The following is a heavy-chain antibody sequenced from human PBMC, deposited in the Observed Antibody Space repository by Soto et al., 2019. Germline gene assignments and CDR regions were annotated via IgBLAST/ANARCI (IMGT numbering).Heavy chain of an antibody. CDR3: AADYPPPYYDFWSGNGMDV. CDR2: IVVGSGNT. CDR1: GFTFTSSA. Sequence: SVKVSCKASGFTFTSSAVQWVRQARGQRLEWIGWIVVGSGNTNYAQKFQERVTITRDMSTSTAHMELSSLRSEDTAVYYCAADYPPPYYDFWSGNGMDVWSQGTTVTVS. D-gene: IGHD3-3*01. V-gene: IGHV1-58*01. J-gene: IGHJ6*02.